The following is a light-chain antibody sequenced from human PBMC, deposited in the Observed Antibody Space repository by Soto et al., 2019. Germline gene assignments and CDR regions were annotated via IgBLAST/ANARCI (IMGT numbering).Light chain of an antibody. CDR3: QQRYNCPPIT. CDR1: QSVSSN. Sequence: EILLTQSPATLSLSPGERATLSCRASQSVSSNLAWYQQKPGQAPRLLIYDTSNSATGVPARFSGSGSGTDFTPTISSIEPEDFAVYYCQQRYNCPPITFGQGTRLEIK. J-gene: IGKJ5*01. V-gene: IGKV3-11*01. CDR2: DTS.